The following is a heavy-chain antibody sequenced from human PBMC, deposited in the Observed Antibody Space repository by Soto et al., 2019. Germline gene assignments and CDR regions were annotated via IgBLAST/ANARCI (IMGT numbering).Heavy chain of an antibody. D-gene: IGHD1-1*01. Sequence: ASVTVSCKASGGTFSSYAISWVRQAPGQGLEWMGGIIPIFGTANYAQKFQGRVTITADESTSTTYMELSSLRSEDTAVYYCARNSERLSGYYYGMDVWGQGTTVTVSS. CDR3: ARNSERLSGYYYGMDV. CDR2: IIPIFGTA. V-gene: IGHV1-69*13. J-gene: IGHJ6*02. CDR1: GGTFSSYA.